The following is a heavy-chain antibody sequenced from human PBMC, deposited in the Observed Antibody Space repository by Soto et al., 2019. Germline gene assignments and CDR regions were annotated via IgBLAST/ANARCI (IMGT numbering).Heavy chain of an antibody. CDR2: IKQDGSEK. CDR3: AREFLGIAAAGSKV. J-gene: IGHJ4*02. D-gene: IGHD6-13*01. CDR1: GFTFSSYW. V-gene: IGHV3-7*01. Sequence: GGSLRLSCSASGFTFSSYWMSWVRQAPGKGLEWVANIKQDGSEKYYVDSVKGRFTISRDNAKNSLYLQMNSLRAEDTAVYYCAREFLGIAAAGSKVWGQGTLVTVSS.